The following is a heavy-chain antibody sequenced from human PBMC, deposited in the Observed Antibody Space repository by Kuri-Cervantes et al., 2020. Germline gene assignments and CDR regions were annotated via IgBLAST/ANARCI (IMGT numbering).Heavy chain of an antibody. Sequence: ASVKVSCKASGYTFTTYGISWVRQAPGQGLEWMGWTSPYNNNTNYAQKLQGRVTLTTDTSTNTAYMDLRSLRSDDTAVYYCASGVGELGYYGMDVWGQGTRSPSP. D-gene: IGHD3-10*01. CDR2: TSPYNNNT. CDR1: GYTFTTYG. J-gene: IGHJ6*02. CDR3: ASGVGELGYYGMDV. V-gene: IGHV1-18*01.